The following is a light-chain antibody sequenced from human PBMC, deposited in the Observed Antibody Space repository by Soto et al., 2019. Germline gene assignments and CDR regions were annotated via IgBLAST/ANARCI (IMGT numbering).Light chain of an antibody. CDR2: DVN. V-gene: IGLV2-14*03. CDR3: SSYTSSSTHV. J-gene: IGLJ1*01. CDR1: SSDIGAFTI. Sequence: QSALTQPASVSGSPGQSITISCTGTSSDIGAFTIVSWYQQHPGKVPKLMIFDVNRRPSGVSDRFSGSKSGNTASLTISGLQAEDEGDYYCSSYTSSSTHVFGSGTKVTVL.